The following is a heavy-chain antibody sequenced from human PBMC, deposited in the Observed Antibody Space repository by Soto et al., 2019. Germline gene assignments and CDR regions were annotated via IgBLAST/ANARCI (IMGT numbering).Heavy chain of an antibody. D-gene: IGHD3-22*01. V-gene: IGHV3-33*01. CDR2: IWNDGSNE. CDR3: ARDQTDSGGYSDS. J-gene: IGHJ4*02. Sequence: GGSLRLSCEASGFIFSSYGIHWVRQAPGKGLEWVAIIWNDGSNEYYADSVKGRFTISRDNSKNTVYLQVSKLGAEDTAVYFCARDQTDSGGYSDSWGQGTLVTVSS. CDR1: GFIFSSYG.